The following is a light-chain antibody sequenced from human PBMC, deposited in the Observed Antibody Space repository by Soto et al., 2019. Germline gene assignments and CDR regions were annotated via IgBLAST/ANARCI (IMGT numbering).Light chain of an antibody. CDR3: QQYYSTPRT. J-gene: IGKJ2*01. Sequence: DIVMTQSPDSLAVSLGERATINCKSSQTVLYSSNNKTYSAWYQKRPGQPPKLLIYWASTRESGVPDRFSGSGSGTEFTLTISSLQAEDVAVYYCQQYYSTPRTFGQGTKLDIK. CDR2: WAS. V-gene: IGKV4-1*01. CDR1: QTVLYSSNNKTY.